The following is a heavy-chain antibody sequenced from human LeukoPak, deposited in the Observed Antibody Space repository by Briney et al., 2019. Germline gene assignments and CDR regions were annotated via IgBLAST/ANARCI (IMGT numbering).Heavy chain of an antibody. D-gene: IGHD6-19*01. Sequence: GRSLRLSCAASGFTFSSYGMHWVRQAPGKGLEWVAVISYDGSNKYYADSAKGRFTISRDNSKNTLYLQMNSLRAEDTAVYYCAKDAVAGFYYFDYWGQGTLVTVSS. CDR2: ISYDGSNK. CDR3: AKDAVAGFYYFDY. J-gene: IGHJ4*02. CDR1: GFTFSSYG. V-gene: IGHV3-30*18.